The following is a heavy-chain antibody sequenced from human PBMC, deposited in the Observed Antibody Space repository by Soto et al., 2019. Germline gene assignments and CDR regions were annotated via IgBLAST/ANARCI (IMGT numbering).Heavy chain of an antibody. Sequence: QITLKESGPALVKPTQTLTLTCTFSGFSLSTNGLGVGWIRQPPGKALDWVALIYWNDVNRYSPSLKSRVTITKDTSKNQVVLKMTNMGPEDTATYYCARILWFRELFDYWGQGTLVTVSS. D-gene: IGHD3-10*01. V-gene: IGHV2-5*01. CDR1: GFSLSTNGLG. CDR2: IYWNDVN. J-gene: IGHJ4*02. CDR3: ARILWFRELFDY.